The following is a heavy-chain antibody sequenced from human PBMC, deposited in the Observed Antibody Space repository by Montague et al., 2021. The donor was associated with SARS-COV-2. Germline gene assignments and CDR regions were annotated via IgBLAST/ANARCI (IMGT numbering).Heavy chain of an antibody. CDR2: ISMSETRT. CDR1: GFTFSRYS. D-gene: IGHD5-18*01. J-gene: IGHJ4*02. Sequence: SLRLSCAAAGFTFSRYSMNWVRQAPGKGLEWISYISMSETRTQYADSVKGRFTISRVNARNSLYLQMRSLTGGDTAVYYCARVASEHTAMAPDYWGQGTLVTVSS. V-gene: IGHV3-48*04. CDR3: ARVASEHTAMAPDY.